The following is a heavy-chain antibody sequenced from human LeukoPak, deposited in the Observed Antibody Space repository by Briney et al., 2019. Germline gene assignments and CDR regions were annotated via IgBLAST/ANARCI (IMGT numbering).Heavy chain of an antibody. CDR2: ISSSGSTI. CDR1: GFTFSSYE. J-gene: IGHJ3*02. V-gene: IGHV3-48*03. CDR3: ARVVGLGAFDI. D-gene: IGHD3-10*01. Sequence: GGSLRLSCVASGFTFSSYEMNWVRQAPGKGLEWVSYISSSGSTIYYADSVKGRFTISRDNAKNSLYLQMNSLRAEDTAVYYCARVVGLGAFDIWGQGTMVTVSS.